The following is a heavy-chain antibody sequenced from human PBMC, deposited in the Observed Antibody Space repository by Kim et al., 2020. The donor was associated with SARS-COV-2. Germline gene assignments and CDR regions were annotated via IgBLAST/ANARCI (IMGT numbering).Heavy chain of an antibody. Sequence: SRITISVDTSKNQFSLKLSSVTAADTAVYYCAGSGRITIFGVVIMPPFDYWGQGTLVTVSS. CDR3: AGSGRITIFGVVIMPPFDY. V-gene: IGHV4-39*01. J-gene: IGHJ4*02. D-gene: IGHD3-3*01.